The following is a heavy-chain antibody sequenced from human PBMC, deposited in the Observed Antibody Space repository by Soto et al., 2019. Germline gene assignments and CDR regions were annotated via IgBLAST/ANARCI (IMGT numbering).Heavy chain of an antibody. CDR2: ISGSGGST. J-gene: IGHJ1*01. CDR1: GFTFSSYA. Sequence: GGSLRLSCAASGFTFSSYAMSWVRQAPGKGLEWVSAISGSGGSTYYADSVKGRFTISRDNSKNTLYLQMNSLRAEDTAVYYCAKDPGYCSGGSCFSEWHMVEYFQHWGQGTLVTVSS. CDR3: AKDPGYCSGGSCFSEWHMVEYFQH. D-gene: IGHD2-15*01. V-gene: IGHV3-23*01.